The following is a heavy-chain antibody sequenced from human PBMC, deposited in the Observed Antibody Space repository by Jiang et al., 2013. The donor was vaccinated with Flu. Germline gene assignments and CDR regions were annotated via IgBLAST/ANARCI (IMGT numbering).Heavy chain of an antibody. CDR3: ARELGDDYGDYDSYNWFDP. V-gene: IGHV4-59*11. D-gene: IGHD4-17*01. CDR1: GGSISSHY. Sequence: SGSGLVKPSETLSLTCTVSGGSISSHYWSWIRQPPGKGLEWIGYIYYSGSTNYNPSLKSRVTISVDTSKNQFSLKLSSVTAADTAVYYCARELGDDYGDYDSYNWFDPWGQGTLVTVSS. CDR2: IYYSGST. J-gene: IGHJ5*02.